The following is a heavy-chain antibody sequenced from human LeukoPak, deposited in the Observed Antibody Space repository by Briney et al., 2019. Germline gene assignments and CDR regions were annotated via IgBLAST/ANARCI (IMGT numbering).Heavy chain of an antibody. CDR1: GFTFTTYG. Sequence: PRRSLRLSCAASGFTFTTYGIHWVRQAPGKGLEWGSSISYNYGYIYYADTVKGRFTVSRDKAKNTMYLQMKSRRAEDTAVYFCARRTGDYKHPFDYWGQGTLVTVSS. D-gene: IGHD4-11*01. V-gene: IGHV3-21*01. CDR3: ARRTGDYKHPFDY. CDR2: ISYNYGYI. J-gene: IGHJ4*02.